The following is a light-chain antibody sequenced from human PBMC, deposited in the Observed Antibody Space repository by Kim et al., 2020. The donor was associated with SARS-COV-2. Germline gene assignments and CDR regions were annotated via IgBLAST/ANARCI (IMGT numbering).Light chain of an antibody. J-gene: IGKJ1*01. CDR1: QSVGSN. Sequence: EIVMTQSPVTVSVSPGERATLSCRASQSVGSNLAWYQQKPGQAPRLLIYGASTRATDIPPRFSGSGSGTEFTLTISSLQSEDFAVYFCQQYNNWPRTFGQGTKVDIK. V-gene: IGKV3-15*01. CDR2: GAS. CDR3: QQYNNWPRT.